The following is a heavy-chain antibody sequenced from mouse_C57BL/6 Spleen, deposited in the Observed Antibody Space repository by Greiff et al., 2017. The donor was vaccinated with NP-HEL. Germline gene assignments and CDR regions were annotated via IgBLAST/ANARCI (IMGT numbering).Heavy chain of an antibody. Sequence: QVQLKQPGAELVKPGASVKLSCKASGYTFTSYWMQWVKQRPGQGLEWIGEIDPSDSYTNYNQKFKGKATLTVDTSSSTAYMQLSSLTSEDSAVYYCARGVIYDGYYVDYFDYWGQGTTLTVSS. V-gene: IGHV1-50*01. J-gene: IGHJ2*01. CDR3: ARGVIYDGYYVDYFDY. D-gene: IGHD2-3*01. CDR2: IDPSDSYT. CDR1: GYTFTSYW.